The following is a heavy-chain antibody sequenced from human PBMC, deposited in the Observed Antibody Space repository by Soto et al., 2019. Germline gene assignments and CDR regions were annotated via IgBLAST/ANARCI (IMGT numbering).Heavy chain of an antibody. V-gene: IGHV1-18*01. CDR1: GYTFTSYG. Sequence: QVQLVQSGAEVKKPGASVKVSCKASGYTFTSYGISWVRQAPGQGLERMGWISAYNGNTNYAQKLQGRVTMTTDTSTSTAYMELRRLRSDDTAVYYCARDPPTIASAGREDYWGQGTLVTVSS. D-gene: IGHD6-13*01. CDR3: ARDPPTIASAGREDY. CDR2: ISAYNGNT. J-gene: IGHJ4*02.